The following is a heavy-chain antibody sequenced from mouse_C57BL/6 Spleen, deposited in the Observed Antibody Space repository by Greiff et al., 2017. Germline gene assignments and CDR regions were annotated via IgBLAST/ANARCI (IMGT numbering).Heavy chain of an antibody. CDR2: IDPSDSYT. CDR1: GYTFTSYW. D-gene: IGHD1-1*01. CDR3: ARSYYYGSTHFDY. V-gene: IGHV1-59*01. J-gene: IGHJ2*01. Sequence: QVHVKQPGAELVRPGTSVKLSCKASGYTFTSYWMHWVKQRPGQGLEWIGVIDPSDSYTNYNQKFKGKATLTVDTSSSTAYMQLSSLTSEDSAVYYCARSYYYGSTHFDYWGQGTTLTVSS.